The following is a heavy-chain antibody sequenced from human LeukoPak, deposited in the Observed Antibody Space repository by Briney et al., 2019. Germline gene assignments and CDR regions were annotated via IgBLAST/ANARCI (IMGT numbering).Heavy chain of an antibody. CDR1: GGSFSGYY. D-gene: IGHD2-15*01. Sequence: SETLSLTCAVYGGSFSGYYWSWIRRPPGKGLEWIGEINHSGSTNYNPSLKSRVTISVDTSKNQFSLKLSSVTAADTAVYYCARRGDGRLGYCSGGSCYSFLQTTGKYNWFDPWGQGTLVTVSS. CDR3: ARRGDGRLGYCSGGSCYSFLQTTGKYNWFDP. CDR2: INHSGST. V-gene: IGHV4-34*01. J-gene: IGHJ5*02.